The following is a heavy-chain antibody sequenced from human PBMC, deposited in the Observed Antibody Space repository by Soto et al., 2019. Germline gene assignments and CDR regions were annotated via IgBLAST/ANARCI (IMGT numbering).Heavy chain of an antibody. CDR1: GYSFTDYH. Sequence: QVQLVQSGAEVKKPGASVRVSCKASGYSFTDYHIHWVRQAPGQGLEWLGRINPKSGGTSTAQKFEGRVTMTRDRCISTVYMELTRLRSDDTAVYFCARGHSTDCSNGVCSFFYNHEMDVWGQGTTVTVSS. D-gene: IGHD2-8*01. J-gene: IGHJ6*02. V-gene: IGHV1-2*06. CDR3: ARGHSTDCSNGVCSFFYNHEMDV. CDR2: INPKSGGT.